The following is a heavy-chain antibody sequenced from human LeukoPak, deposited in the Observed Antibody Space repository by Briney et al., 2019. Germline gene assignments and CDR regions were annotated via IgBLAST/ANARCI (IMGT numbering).Heavy chain of an antibody. V-gene: IGHV3-9*01. J-gene: IGHJ3*02. CDR1: GFIFDDYA. CDR3: ARVYASGSFTSGAFDI. Sequence: GGSLRLSCAASGFIFDDYAMYWVRQAPGKGLAWVSGISWNSGSIDYADSVKGRFTISRDNAKNSLYLQMNSLRAEDTALYYCARVYASGSFTSGAFDIWGQGTMVTVSS. D-gene: IGHD1-26*01. CDR2: ISWNSGSI.